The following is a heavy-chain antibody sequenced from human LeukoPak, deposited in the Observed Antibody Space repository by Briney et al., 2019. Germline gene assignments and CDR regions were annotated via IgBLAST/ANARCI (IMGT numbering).Heavy chain of an antibody. CDR3: ARVPRALYYFDY. CDR2: IFTSGST. J-gene: IGHJ4*02. CDR1: GGSISSGSYY. Sequence: SETLSLTCTVSGGSISSGSYYWSWIRQPAGKGLEWIGRIFTSGSTNYNPSLKSRVTISLDTSKNQFSLKLSSATAADTAVYYCARVPRALYYFDYWGQGTLVTVSS. V-gene: IGHV4-61*02. D-gene: IGHD3-10*01.